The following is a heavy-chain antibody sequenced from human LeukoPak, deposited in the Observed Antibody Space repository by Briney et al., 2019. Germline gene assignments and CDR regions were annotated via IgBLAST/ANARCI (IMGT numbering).Heavy chain of an antibody. J-gene: IGHJ6*03. D-gene: IGHD2-8*01. CDR2: INPNSGDT. CDR1: GYTFTTYY. V-gene: IGHV1-2*06. CDR3: ARSAEHCNNGVCFTDYYMDV. Sequence: ASVKVSCKASGYTFTTYYIHWVRQAPGQGLEWMGRINPNSGDTNYAQNFQGRVTMTRDTSITTAYMELSSLTSDDTAVYFCARSAEHCNNGVCFTDYYMDVWGKGTTVTVSS.